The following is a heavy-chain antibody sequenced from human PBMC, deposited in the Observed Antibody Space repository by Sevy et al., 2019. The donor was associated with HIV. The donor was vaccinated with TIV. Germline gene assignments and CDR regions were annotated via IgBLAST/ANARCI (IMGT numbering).Heavy chain of an antibody. J-gene: IGHJ4*02. CDR1: GFSLSTSGVG. CDR3: AHRRVYGPIDY. D-gene: IGHD4-17*01. CDR2: IYWDDDK. V-gene: IGHV2-5*02. Sequence: SGPTLVKPTQTLTLTCTFSGFSLSTSGVGVGWIRQPPGKALEWLALIYWDDDKRYSPSLKSWLTITKDTSKNQVVLIMTNMDPVDTATYYCAHRRVYGPIDYWGQGTLVTVSS.